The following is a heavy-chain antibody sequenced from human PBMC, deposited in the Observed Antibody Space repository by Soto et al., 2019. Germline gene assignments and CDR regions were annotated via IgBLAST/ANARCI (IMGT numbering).Heavy chain of an antibody. V-gene: IGHV1-69*13. CDR2: IIPRFGTS. CDR3: AKVKYDSSGYYRNFDY. J-gene: IGHJ4*02. CDR1: GYPFTSYG. Sequence: SVKVSFKASGYPFTSYGISLVRQAPGQGLERMGWIIPRFGTSNYAQKFQGRVTITADESTSTAYMELSSLRSEDTAMYYCAKVKYDSSGYYRNFDYWGQGTMVTVSS. D-gene: IGHD3-22*01.